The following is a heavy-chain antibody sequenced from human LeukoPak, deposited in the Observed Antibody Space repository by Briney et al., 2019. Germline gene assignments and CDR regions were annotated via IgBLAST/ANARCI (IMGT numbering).Heavy chain of an antibody. V-gene: IGHV1-24*01. CDR1: GYTLTELS. CDR3: ASMVRGVIIALNY. D-gene: IGHD3-10*01. CDR2: FDPEDGET. J-gene: IGHJ4*02. Sequence: ASVKVSCKVSGYTLTELSMHWVRQAPGKGLEWMGGFDPEDGETIYAQKFQGRVTMTEDTSTDTAYMELSSLRSEDTAMYYCASMVRGVIIALNYWGQGTLVTVSS.